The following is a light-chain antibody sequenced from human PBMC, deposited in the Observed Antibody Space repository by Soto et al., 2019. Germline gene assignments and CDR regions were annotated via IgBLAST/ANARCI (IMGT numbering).Light chain of an antibody. J-gene: IGKJ4*01. V-gene: IGKV3-20*01. CDR1: QSVSNNY. CDR2: GAS. Sequence: EIVLTQSPGTLSLSPGERASLSCRASQSVSNNYLGWYQQKPGQAPRLLISGASRRAAGIPDRFNGSGSGTDFTLTISRLEPEDFAVFYCQQYGSSPPLTFGGGTKVEFK. CDR3: QQYGSSPPLT.